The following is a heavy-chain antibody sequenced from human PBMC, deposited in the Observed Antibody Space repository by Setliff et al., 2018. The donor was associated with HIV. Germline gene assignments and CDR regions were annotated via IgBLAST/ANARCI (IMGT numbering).Heavy chain of an antibody. D-gene: IGHD1-1*01. J-gene: IGHJ4*02. Sequence: ASVKVSCKASGYTFSSNYMHWVRQAPGQGLEWMGWISGYNGNTEYAQRLQGRVTMTTDTSTSTAYMELRSLSSDDTAIYYCTRETGRDNWNPRGVDDYWGQGTLVTVSS. V-gene: IGHV1-18*04. CDR3: TRETGRDNWNPRGVDDY. CDR1: GYTFSSNY. CDR2: ISGYNGNT.